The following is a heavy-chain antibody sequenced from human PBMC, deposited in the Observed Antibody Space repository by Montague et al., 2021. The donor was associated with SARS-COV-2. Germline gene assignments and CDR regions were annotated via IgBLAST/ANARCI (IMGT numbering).Heavy chain of an antibody. J-gene: IGHJ4*02. CDR3: ARYPRGYGTGWRDY. Sequence: SLRLSCAASGFTSGDYRMTWVRQAPGKGLEWVADIKKDETAKNYVDSLKGRFTISRDNAKNSMILQMNSLKDEDTAVDYCARYPRGYGTGWRDYWGQGTLVTVSS. CDR1: GFTSGDYR. D-gene: IGHD2-15*01. CDR2: IKKDETAK. V-gene: IGHV3-7*01.